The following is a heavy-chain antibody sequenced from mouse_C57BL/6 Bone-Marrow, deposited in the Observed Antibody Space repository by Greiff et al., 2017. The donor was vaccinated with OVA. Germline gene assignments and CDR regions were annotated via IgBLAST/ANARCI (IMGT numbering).Heavy chain of an antibody. V-gene: IGHV14-4*01. J-gene: IGHJ2*01. CDR2: IDPENGDT. Sequence: VQLQQSGAELVRPGASVKLSCTASGFNIKDDYMHWVKQRPEQGLEWIGWIDPENGDTEYASKFQGKATITADTSSNTAYLQLSSLTSEDTAVYYCTTPVVAYYFDYWGRGTTLTVAS. D-gene: IGHD1-1*01. CDR3: TTPVVAYYFDY. CDR1: GFNIKDDY.